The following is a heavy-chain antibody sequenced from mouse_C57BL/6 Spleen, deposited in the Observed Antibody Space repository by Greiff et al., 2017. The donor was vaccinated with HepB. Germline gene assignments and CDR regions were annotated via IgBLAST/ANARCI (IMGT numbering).Heavy chain of an antibody. J-gene: IGHJ2*01. D-gene: IGHD1-1*01. V-gene: IGHV1-82*01. CDR1: GYAFSSSW. Sequence: QVQLQQSGPELVKPGASVKISCKASGYAFSSSWMNWVKQRPGKGLEWIGRIYPGDGDTNYNGKFKGKATLTADKSSSTAYMQLSSLTSEDSAVYFCSRFDYYGSSQGDYWGQGTTLTVSS. CDR3: SRFDYYGSSQGDY. CDR2: IYPGDGDT.